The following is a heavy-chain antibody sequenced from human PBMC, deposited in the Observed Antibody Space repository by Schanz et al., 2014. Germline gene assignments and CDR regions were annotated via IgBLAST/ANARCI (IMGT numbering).Heavy chain of an antibody. CDR2: IWSDGSTK. CDR3: AKDPSHGDYDYYFDY. D-gene: IGHD3-22*01. Sequence: QVQMVESGGGVVQPGRSLRLSCAASGFAFSVYGMHWVRQAPGKGPEWVAVIWSDGSTKYYADSVKGRFTISRDNSKNTLYLQVNTLRAEDTAVYYCAKDPSHGDYDYYFDYWGQGTLVTVSS. J-gene: IGHJ4*02. V-gene: IGHV3-33*03. CDR1: GFAFSVYG.